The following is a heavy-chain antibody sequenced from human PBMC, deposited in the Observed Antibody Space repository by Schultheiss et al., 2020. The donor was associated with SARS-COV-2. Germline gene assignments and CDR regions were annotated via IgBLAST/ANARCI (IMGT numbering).Heavy chain of an antibody. D-gene: IGHD2-15*01. CDR3: ARVGGGSEGWFDP. CDR2: IYYSGST. Sequence: SQTLSLTCTVSGGSISSYYWSWIRQPPGKGLEWIGYIYYSGSTNYNPSLKSRVTISVDTSKNQFSLKLSSVTAADTAVYYCARVGGGSEGWFDPWGQGTLVTVSS. V-gene: IGHV4-59*01. J-gene: IGHJ5*02. CDR1: GGSISSYY.